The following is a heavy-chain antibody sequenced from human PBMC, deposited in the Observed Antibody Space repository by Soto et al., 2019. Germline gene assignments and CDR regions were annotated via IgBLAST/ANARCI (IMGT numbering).Heavy chain of an antibody. CDR3: ARVLGGYPNFDY. J-gene: IGHJ4*02. Sequence: QVQLVESGGGVVQPGRSLRLSCAASGFTFSSYALHWVRQAPGKGLEWVAVISYDGSNKFYAYSVKGRFTISRDTSKNTLYLQMNSLRAEDTAVYYCARVLGGYPNFDYWGQGTLVTVSS. D-gene: IGHD3-22*01. V-gene: IGHV3-30-3*01. CDR2: ISYDGSNK. CDR1: GFTFSSYA.